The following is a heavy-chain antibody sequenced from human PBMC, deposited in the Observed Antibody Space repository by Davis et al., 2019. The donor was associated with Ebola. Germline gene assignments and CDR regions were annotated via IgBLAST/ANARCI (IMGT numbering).Heavy chain of an antibody. CDR2: INTDNDDT. CDR1: GYSFTKYA. Sequence: AASVKVSCKASGYSFTKYAMHWVRQAPGQRLEWMGWINTDNDDTKYSQKFQGRVSITRDTSASTAYMELSSLRSEDTAVYYCARAATVWGQGTTVTVSS. J-gene: IGHJ6*02. V-gene: IGHV1-3*04. CDR3: ARAATV.